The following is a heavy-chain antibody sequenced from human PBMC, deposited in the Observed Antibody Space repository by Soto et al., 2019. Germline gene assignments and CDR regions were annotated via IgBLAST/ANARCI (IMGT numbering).Heavy chain of an antibody. CDR3: AKGRAARGPGLYYFDY. D-gene: IGHD3-16*01. J-gene: IGHJ4*02. CDR1: GFTFSSYA. Sequence: LRLSCAASGFTFSSYAMSWVRQAPGKGLEWVSGISGSGGSTYFADSVKGRFTISRDNSKNTLYLQMNSLRAEDTAVYYCAKGRAARGPGLYYFDYWGQGTLVTVSS. V-gene: IGHV3-23*01. CDR2: ISGSGGST.